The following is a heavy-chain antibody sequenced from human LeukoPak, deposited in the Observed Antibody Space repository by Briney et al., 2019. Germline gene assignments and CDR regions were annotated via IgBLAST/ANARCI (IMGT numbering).Heavy chain of an antibody. J-gene: IGHJ4*02. CDR3: ARDRGATVTTYYFDY. CDR2: INPNSGGT. D-gene: IGHD4-17*01. V-gene: IGHV1-2*04. CDR1: GYTFTGYY. Sequence: ASVTVSCKASGYTFTGYYMHWVRQAPGQGLEWMGWINPNSGGTNYAQKFQGWVAMTRDTSISTAYMELSRLRSDDTAVYYCARDRGATVTTYYFDYWGQGTLVTVSS.